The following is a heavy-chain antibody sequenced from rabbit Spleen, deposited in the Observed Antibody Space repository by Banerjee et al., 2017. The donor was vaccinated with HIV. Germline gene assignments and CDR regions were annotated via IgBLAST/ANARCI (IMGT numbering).Heavy chain of an antibody. Sequence: QSLEESGGDLVKPGASLTLTCTASGVSFSSSSYVCWVRQAPGKGLEWIGYIDPVFGITYYANWVNGRFTISSHNAQNTLFLQLNSLTAADTATYFCARDTGSSFSSYGMDLWGQGTLVTVS. J-gene: IGHJ6*01. CDR3: ARDTGSSFSSYGMDL. D-gene: IGHD8-1*01. CDR2: IDPVFGIT. V-gene: IGHV1S40*01. CDR1: GVSFSSSSY.